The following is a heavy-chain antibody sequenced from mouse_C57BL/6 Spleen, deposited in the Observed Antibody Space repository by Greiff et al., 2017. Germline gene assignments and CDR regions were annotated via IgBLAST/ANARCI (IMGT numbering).Heavy chain of an antibody. CDR2: IYPGDGDT. CDR3: AREDYDGSPLDY. J-gene: IGHJ2*01. Sequence: VQLQQSGPELVKPGASVKISCKASGYAFSSSWMNWVKQRPGKGLEWIGRIYPGDGDTNYNGKFKGKATLTADKSSSTAYMQLSSLTSEDSAVXFCAREDYDGSPLDYWGQGTTLTVSS. CDR1: GYAFSSSW. V-gene: IGHV1-82*01. D-gene: IGHD1-1*01.